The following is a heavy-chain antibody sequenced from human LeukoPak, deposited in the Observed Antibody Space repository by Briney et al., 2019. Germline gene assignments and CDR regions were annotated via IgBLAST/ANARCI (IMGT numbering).Heavy chain of an antibody. CDR3: ARDQVGRMVGERY. Sequence: GRSLRLSCAASGFTFSSCAMHWVRQAPGKGLEWVAVISYDGSNKYYADSVKGRFTISRDNSKNTLYLQMNSLRAEGTAVYYCARDQVGRMVGERYWGQGTLVTVSS. CDR1: GFTFSSCA. V-gene: IGHV3-30-3*01. D-gene: IGHD1-26*01. J-gene: IGHJ4*02. CDR2: ISYDGSNK.